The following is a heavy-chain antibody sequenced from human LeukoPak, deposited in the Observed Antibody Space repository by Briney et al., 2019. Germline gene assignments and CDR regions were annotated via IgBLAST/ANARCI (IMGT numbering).Heavy chain of an antibody. V-gene: IGHV3-30*18. CDR1: GFTFSSYG. D-gene: IGHD3-16*01. CDR2: ISYDGSNK. Sequence: PGRSLRLSCAASGFTFSSYGMHWVRQAPGKGLEWVAVISYDGSNKYYADSVKGRFTISRDNSKNTLYLQMNSLRAEDTAVYYCAKEGGGDYFDYWGQGTLVTVSS. J-gene: IGHJ4*02. CDR3: AKEGGGDYFDY.